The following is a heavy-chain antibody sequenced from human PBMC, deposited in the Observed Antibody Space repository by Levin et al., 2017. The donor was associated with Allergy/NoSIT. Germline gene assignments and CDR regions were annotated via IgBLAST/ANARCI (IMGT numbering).Heavy chain of an antibody. CDR1: GYTFDFYG. J-gene: IGHJ3*02. D-gene: IGHD2-8*01. V-gene: IGHV1-18*01. CDR2: ISPYNGNT. CDR3: AREMAETAADTFDM. Sequence: ASVKVSCKASGYTFDFYGLSWVRQAPGQGLEWMGWISPYNGNTKYAQQLLGRVTMTADTSTSTAYMELRSLRSDDTAVYYCAREMAETAADTFDMWGQGTMVIVSS.